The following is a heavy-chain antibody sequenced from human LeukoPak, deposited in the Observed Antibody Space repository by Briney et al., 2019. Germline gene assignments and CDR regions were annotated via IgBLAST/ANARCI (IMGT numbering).Heavy chain of an antibody. V-gene: IGHV4-34*01. CDR3: ARAGRYQNYYDSSGYYSH. CDR2: INHSGST. CDR1: GGSFSGYY. Sequence: PSETLSLTCAVYGGSFSGYYWSWIRQPPGKGLEWIGEINHSGSTNYNPSLKSRVTISVDTSKNQFSLKLSSVTAADTAVYYCARAGRYQNYYDSSGYYSHWGQGTLVTVSS. J-gene: IGHJ4*02. D-gene: IGHD3-22*01.